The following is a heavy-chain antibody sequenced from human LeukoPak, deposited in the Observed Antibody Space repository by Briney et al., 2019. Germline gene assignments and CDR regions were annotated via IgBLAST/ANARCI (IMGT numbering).Heavy chain of an antibody. CDR1: GGSISSYY. Sequence: ETLSLTCTVSGGSISSYYWSWIRQPPGKGLEWIGYIYDSGSAKYNTSLKSRVPISVATSKNQFSLKLSSVTAADTAVYYCASSSGWYQAFDIWGQGTMVTVSS. CDR2: IYDSGSA. CDR3: ASSSGWYQAFDI. J-gene: IGHJ3*02. V-gene: IGHV4-59*01. D-gene: IGHD6-19*01.